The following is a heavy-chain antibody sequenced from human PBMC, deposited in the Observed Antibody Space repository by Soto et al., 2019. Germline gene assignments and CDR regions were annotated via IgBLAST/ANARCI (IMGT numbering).Heavy chain of an antibody. Sequence: XEFLKTYSQGSVYSFTSYLVVWVRQMPGKGLEWMGIIYPGDSDTRYSPSFQGQVTISADKSISTAYLQWSSLKASDTAMYYCARKEEMATMYGMDFWGQGTTVTVSS. CDR3: ARKEEMATMYGMDF. CDR2: IYPGDSDT. D-gene: IGHD5-12*01. J-gene: IGHJ6*02. CDR1: VYSFTSYL. V-gene: IGHV5-51*01.